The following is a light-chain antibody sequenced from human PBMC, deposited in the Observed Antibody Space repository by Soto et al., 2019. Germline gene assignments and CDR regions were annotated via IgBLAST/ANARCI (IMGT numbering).Light chain of an antibody. CDR1: QSVLYSSNNRNS. J-gene: IGKJ4*01. CDR3: QQYFVTPLS. V-gene: IGKV4-1*01. Sequence: DIVMTQSPDSLSVSLGERATINCKSSQSVLYSSNNRNSLAWYQQKPGPPPKLLIYWASTRESGVPDRFSGSVSVRYFYPSISRPHAYDLAVYYCQQYFVTPLSFGGGTKVEIK. CDR2: WAS.